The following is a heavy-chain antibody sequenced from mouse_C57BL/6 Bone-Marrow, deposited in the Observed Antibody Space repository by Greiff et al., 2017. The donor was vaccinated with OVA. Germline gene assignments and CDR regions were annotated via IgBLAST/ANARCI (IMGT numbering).Heavy chain of an antibody. J-gene: IGHJ4*01. V-gene: IGHV5-4*03. CDR2: ISDGGSYP. CDR1: GFTFSSYA. CDR3: ARVGSSLYYYAMDY. D-gene: IGHD1-1*01. Sequence: EVKLMESGGGLVKPGGSLKLSCAASGFTFSSYAMSWVRQTPEKRLEWVATISDGGSYPYYPANVKGRFTISSDNAKNNLDLQMSHLKSEDTAMYYGARVGSSLYYYAMDYWGQGTSGTVSS.